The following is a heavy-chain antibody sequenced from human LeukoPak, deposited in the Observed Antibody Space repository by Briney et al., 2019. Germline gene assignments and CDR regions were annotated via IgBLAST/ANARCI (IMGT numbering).Heavy chain of an antibody. Sequence: SETLSLTCTVSGASVSSYYWSWIRQPPGKGLEWIGYIFYSGSTNYNPSLKSRITISVDTSKSQFALKLSSVTAADTAVYYCAREEVGTPVAFDIWGQGTMVTVSS. CDR1: GASVSSYY. V-gene: IGHV4-59*02. J-gene: IGHJ3*02. D-gene: IGHD1-14*01. CDR2: IFYSGST. CDR3: AREEVGTPVAFDI.